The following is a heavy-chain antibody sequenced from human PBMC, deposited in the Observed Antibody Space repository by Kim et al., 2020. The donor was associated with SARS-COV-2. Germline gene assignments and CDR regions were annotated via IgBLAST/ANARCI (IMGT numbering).Heavy chain of an antibody. CDR3: APSRGSWYSAGWFDP. Sequence: GGSLRLSCAASGFTFSSYAMSWVRQAPGKGLEWVSAISGSGGSTYYADSVKGRFTISRDNSKNTLYLQMNSLRAEDTAVYYCAPSRGSWYSAGWFDPWGQGTLVTVSS. J-gene: IGHJ5*02. V-gene: IGHV3-23*01. CDR1: GFTFSSYA. CDR2: ISGSGGST. D-gene: IGHD6-13*01.